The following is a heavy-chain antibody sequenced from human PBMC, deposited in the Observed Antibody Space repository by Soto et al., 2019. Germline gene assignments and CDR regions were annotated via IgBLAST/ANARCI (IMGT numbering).Heavy chain of an antibody. V-gene: IGHV4-61*08. Sequence: SETLSLTCTVSGGSTSSDDYYWSWIRQPPGKGLEWIGYIYNSGSTNYNPSLKSRVTISVDTSKNQFSLKLSSVTAADTAVYYCAYGDSRGPFDSWGQGTLVTVSS. CDR2: IYNSGST. J-gene: IGHJ4*02. CDR1: GGSTSSDDYY. CDR3: AYGDSRGPFDS. D-gene: IGHD4-17*01.